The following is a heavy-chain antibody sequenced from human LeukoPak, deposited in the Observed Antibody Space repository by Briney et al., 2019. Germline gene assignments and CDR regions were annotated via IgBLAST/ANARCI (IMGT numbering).Heavy chain of an antibody. CDR3: ASFYGSGSYSYYGMDV. J-gene: IGHJ6*04. CDR1: GYTLTELS. Sequence: ASVKVSCKVSGYTLTELSMHWVRQAPGKGLEWTGGFDREDGETIYAQKSQGRVTMTEDTSTDTAYMELSSLRSGDTAVYYCASFYGSGSYSYYGMDVWGKGTTVTVSS. D-gene: IGHD3-10*01. V-gene: IGHV1-24*01. CDR2: FDREDGET.